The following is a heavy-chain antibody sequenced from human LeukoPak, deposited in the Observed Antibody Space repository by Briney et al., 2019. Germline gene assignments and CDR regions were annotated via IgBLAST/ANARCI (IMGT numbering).Heavy chain of an antibody. CDR2: IYYSGST. CDR1: GGSISSSSYY. V-gene: IGHV4-39*01. CDR3: ARQAGGTSGPFDY. Sequence: ASETLSLTCTVSGGSISSSSYYWGWIRQPPGKGLEWIGSIYYSGSTYYNPSLKSRVTISVDTSKNQFSLKLSSVTAADTAVYYCARQAGGTSGPFDYWGQGTLVTVSS. D-gene: IGHD4-23*01. J-gene: IGHJ4*02.